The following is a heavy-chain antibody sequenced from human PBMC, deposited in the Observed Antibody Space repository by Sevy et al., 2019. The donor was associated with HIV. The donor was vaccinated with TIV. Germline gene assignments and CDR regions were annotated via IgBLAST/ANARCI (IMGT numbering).Heavy chain of an antibody. J-gene: IGHJ6*03. CDR1: GFTFSSYA. V-gene: IGHV3-30-3*01. Sequence: GGSLRLSCAASGFTFSSYAMHWVRQAPGKGLEWVAVISYDGSNKYYADSVKGRFTISRDNSKNTPYLQMNSLRAEDTAVYYCARDRYSYGSEYYMDVWGKGTTVTVSS. D-gene: IGHD5-18*01. CDR2: ISYDGSNK. CDR3: ARDRYSYGSEYYMDV.